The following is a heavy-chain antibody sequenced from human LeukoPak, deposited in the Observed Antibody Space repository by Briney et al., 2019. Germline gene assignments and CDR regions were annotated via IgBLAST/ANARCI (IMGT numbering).Heavy chain of an antibody. CDR3: ARANGDPTPSLYYYYMDV. J-gene: IGHJ6*03. D-gene: IGHD4-17*01. CDR2: IKQDGSEK. CDR1: GFTFSSYW. Sequence: GGSLRLSCAASGFTFSSYWMSWVRQAPGKGLEWVANIKQDGSEKYYVDSVKGRFTISRDNAKNSLYLQMNSLRAEDTAVYYCARANGDPTPSLYYYYMDVWGKGTTVTVSS. V-gene: IGHV3-7*01.